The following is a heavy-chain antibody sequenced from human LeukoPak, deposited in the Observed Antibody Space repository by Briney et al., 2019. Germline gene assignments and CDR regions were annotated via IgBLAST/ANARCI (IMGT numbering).Heavy chain of an antibody. D-gene: IGHD3-10*01. CDR1: GGTFSDYY. Sequence: SETLSLTCAVYGGTFSDYYWSWIRQPPGKGLEWIGSIYYSGSTYYNPSLKSRVTISVDTSKNQFSLKLSSVTAADTAVYYCANTMVRGVPFDYWGQGTLVTVSS. V-gene: IGHV4-34*08. CDR2: IYYSGST. CDR3: ANTMVRGVPFDY. J-gene: IGHJ4*02.